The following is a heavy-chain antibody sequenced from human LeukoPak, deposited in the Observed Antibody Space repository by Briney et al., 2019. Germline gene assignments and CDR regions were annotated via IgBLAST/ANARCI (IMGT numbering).Heavy chain of an antibody. D-gene: IGHD3-22*01. CDR3: ARVWGVTDFYDSRGAFDI. CDR1: GGAISSDY. J-gene: IGHJ3*02. Sequence: PSETLSLTCTVSGGAISSDYWSWIRQPPGKGLEWIGYIYYSGSTNYNPSLKSRVTISVDTSKNQFSLKLNSVTAADTAVYYCARVWGVTDFYDSRGAFDIWGQGTMVTVSS. V-gene: IGHV4-59*01. CDR2: IYYSGST.